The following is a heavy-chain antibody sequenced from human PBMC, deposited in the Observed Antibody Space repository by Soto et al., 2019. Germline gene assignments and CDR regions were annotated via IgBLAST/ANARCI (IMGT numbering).Heavy chain of an antibody. V-gene: IGHV3-48*01. CDR1: GFTFSSYS. CDR2: ISSSSSTI. CDR3: AREYCSSTSCLNWFDP. J-gene: IGHJ5*02. D-gene: IGHD2-2*01. Sequence: GGSLRLSYAASGFTFSSYSMNWVRQAPGKGLEWVSYISSSSSTIYYADSVKGRFTISRDNAKNSLYLQMNSLRAEDTAVYYCAREYCSSTSCLNWFDPWGQGTLVPVSS.